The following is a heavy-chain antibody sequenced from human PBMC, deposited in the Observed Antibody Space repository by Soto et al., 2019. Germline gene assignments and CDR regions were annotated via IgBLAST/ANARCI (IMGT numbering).Heavy chain of an antibody. J-gene: IGHJ3*02. V-gene: IGHV3-23*01. CDR2: ISGSGGST. CDR3: AKEKGLLKFGEIDHAFDI. D-gene: IGHD3-10*01. Sequence: GSVRLSCAASGFTFGSYAMSWVRKAPGKGLEWVSAISGSGGSTYYADTLQRRFTISKDNSKNTLYLQMNSLRAEDTAVYYCAKEKGLLKFGEIDHAFDIWGQGTMVTVSS. CDR1: GFTFGSYA.